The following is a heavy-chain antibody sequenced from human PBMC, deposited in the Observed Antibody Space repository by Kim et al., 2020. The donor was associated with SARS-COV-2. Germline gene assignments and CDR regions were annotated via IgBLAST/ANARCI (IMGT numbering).Heavy chain of an antibody. Sequence: ASVKVSCKASGYTFTSYAMNWVRQAPGQGLEWMGWINTNTGNPTYAQGFTGRFVFSLDTSVSTAYLQISSLKAEDTAVYYCARDLKYSSSWYTQVGWFDPWGQGTLVTVSS. J-gene: IGHJ5*02. V-gene: IGHV7-4-1*02. CDR2: INTNTGNP. CDR1: GYTFTSYA. D-gene: IGHD6-13*01. CDR3: ARDLKYSSSWYTQVGWFDP.